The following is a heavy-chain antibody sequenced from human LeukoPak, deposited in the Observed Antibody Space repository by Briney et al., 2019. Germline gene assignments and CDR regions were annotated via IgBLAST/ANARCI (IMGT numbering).Heavy chain of an antibody. CDR2: ILYDGGNK. Sequence: GTSLRPSWAAAGFTFSSCAMDWVRLAPGEGLGWVVVILYDGGNKYYAESVNGRFPITRDNSKYTLYLQMNSPRAELTAADYCARDRYDDAFNIGGQGTIVTPSS. CDR1: GFTFSSCA. J-gene: IGHJ3*02. D-gene: IGHD1-1*01. CDR3: ARDRYDDAFNI. V-gene: IGHV3-30-3*01.